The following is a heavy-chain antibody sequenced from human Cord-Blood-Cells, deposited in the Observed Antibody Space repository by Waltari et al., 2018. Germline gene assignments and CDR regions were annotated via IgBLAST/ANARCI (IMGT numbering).Heavy chain of an antibody. CDR3: ARDRAAGPTRYYYYGMDV. J-gene: IGHJ6*02. CDR2: ISSSSSYI. V-gene: IGHV3-21*01. D-gene: IGHD6-13*01. Sequence: EVQLVESGGGLVKPGGSLRLSCAASGFTFSSYSMNWVRQAPGKGLEWVSSISSSSSYIYDADSVKGRFTISRDNAKNSLYLQMNSLRAEDTAVYYCARDRAAGPTRYYYYGMDVWGQGTTVTVSS. CDR1: GFTFSSYS.